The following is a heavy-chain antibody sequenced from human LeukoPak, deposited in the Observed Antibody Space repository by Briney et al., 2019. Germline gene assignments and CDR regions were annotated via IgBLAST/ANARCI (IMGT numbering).Heavy chain of an antibody. CDR2: ISSSSRNI. J-gene: IGHJ3*01. CDR1: VFTFSSYS. CDR3: ARDGGWADGFDV. Sequence: GGSLRLSCAASVFTFSSYSMNWVRQAPGKGLEWVSFISSSSRNIYYADSVKGRYTMSRDNAKNSLYLQMNSLRVEDTAVYYCARDGGWADGFDVWGQGTLVTVSS. V-gene: IGHV3-21*06. D-gene: IGHD6-19*01.